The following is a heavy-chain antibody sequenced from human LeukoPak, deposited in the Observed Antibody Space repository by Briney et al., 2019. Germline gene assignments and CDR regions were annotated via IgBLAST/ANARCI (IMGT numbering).Heavy chain of an antibody. J-gene: IGHJ4*01. CDR3: ARHCYDSGGYPYYFDY. D-gene: IGHD3-22*01. CDR2: IDYSGST. CDR1: RGSMSHYY. V-gene: IGHV4-59*01. Sequence: SETLSLTCTVSRGSMSHYYWSWIRQPPGKGLEWIGYIDYSGSTNYNPSLKSRLTISLDTSKNQFSLKLTSVTPADTAVYFCARHCYDSGGYPYYFDYWGHGTLVTVSS.